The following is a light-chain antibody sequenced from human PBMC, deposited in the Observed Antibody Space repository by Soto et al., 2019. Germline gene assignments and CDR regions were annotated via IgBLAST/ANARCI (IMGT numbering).Light chain of an antibody. CDR2: LETSGSY. V-gene: IGLV4-60*02. CDR1: SGHTTYI. J-gene: IGLJ2*01. CDR3: ETWDINTHVV. Sequence: QLVLTQSSSASASLGSSVKLTRTLSSGHTTYIIAWHQQQPGKAPRYLMKLETSGSYNKGSGVPDRFSGSSSGADRYLTISNLQFEDEADYYCETWDINTHVVFGGGTKLTVL.